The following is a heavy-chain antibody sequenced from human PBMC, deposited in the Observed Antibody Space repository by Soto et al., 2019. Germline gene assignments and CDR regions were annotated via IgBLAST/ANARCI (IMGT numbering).Heavy chain of an antibody. Sequence: EVQLVESGGDLVKPGGSLRLSCAASGFIFSHAWFHWVRQPPGKGLELVGRVKNNGGATDYAASVKGRFTISRDDSKDTVYLQMSSLRTEDTAIYYCAGDLGPAYDSNNWFDPGGQGTLVTVSS. J-gene: IGHJ5*02. CDR3: AGDLGPAYDSNNWFDP. CDR1: GFIFSHAW. CDR2: VKNNGGAT. D-gene: IGHD2-21*01. V-gene: IGHV3-15*07.